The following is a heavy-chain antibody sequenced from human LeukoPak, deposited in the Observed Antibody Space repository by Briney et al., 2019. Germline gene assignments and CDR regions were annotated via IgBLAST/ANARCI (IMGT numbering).Heavy chain of an antibody. J-gene: IGHJ4*02. CDR3: AKDLRSSPSLFDC. CDR1: GFTFSTYG. Sequence: GGSLSLSCAASGFTFSTYGMSWVRQAPGKGLEWVSGISSSSGSTYYADSVKGRFTISRDNSKNTLFLQMNSLRAEDTAVYYCAKDLRSSPSLFDCWGQGTLVTVSS. CDR2: ISSSSGST. V-gene: IGHV3-23*01. D-gene: IGHD6-6*01.